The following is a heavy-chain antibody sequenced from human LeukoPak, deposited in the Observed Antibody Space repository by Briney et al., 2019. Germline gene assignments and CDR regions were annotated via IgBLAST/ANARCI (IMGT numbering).Heavy chain of an antibody. V-gene: IGHV1-2*02. D-gene: IGHD3-10*01. CDR1: GYTFTGYY. CDR2: INPNSGGT. Sequence: ASVKVSCKASGYTFTGYYMHWVRQAPGQGLEWMGWINPNSGGTNYAQKFQGRVTTTRDTSISTAYMELSRLRSDDTAVYYCARATFITMVRGVNYWGQGTLVTVSS. J-gene: IGHJ4*02. CDR3: ARATFITMVRGVNY.